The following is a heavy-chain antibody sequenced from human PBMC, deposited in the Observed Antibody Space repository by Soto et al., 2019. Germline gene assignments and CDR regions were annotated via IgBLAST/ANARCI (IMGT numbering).Heavy chain of an antibody. D-gene: IGHD3-22*01. CDR1: GFTFSSYS. V-gene: IGHV3-48*02. CDR3: ARDYYDSSGPVSWFDP. Sequence: PGGSLRLSCAASGFTFSSYSMNWVRQAPGKGLEWVSYISSSSSTIYYADSVKGRFTISRDNAKNSLYLQMNSLRDEDTAVYYCARDYYDSSGPVSWFDPWGQGTLVTVSS. J-gene: IGHJ5*02. CDR2: ISSSSSTI.